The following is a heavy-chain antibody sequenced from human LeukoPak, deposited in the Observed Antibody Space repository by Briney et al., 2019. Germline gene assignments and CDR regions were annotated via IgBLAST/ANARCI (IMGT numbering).Heavy chain of an antibody. V-gene: IGHV3-74*01. D-gene: IGHD1-26*01. Sequence: GGSLRLSCAASGFTFSNYWMHWVRQAPGKGLVWVSHIYSDGSSTNYADSVKGRFTISRDNAKNTLYLQMNSLTAEDTAVYYCARGTSGRSYFFDYWGQGTLVSVSS. CDR1: GFTFSNYW. CDR3: ARGTSGRSYFFDY. CDR2: IYSDGSST. J-gene: IGHJ4*02.